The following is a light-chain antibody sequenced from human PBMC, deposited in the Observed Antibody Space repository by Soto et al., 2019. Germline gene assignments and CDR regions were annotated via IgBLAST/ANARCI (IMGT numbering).Light chain of an antibody. CDR1: SSDVGSYNL. Sequence: QSALTQPASVSGSPGQSITISCTGTSSDVGSYNLVSWYQQYPGKAPKLMIYEVTKRPSGVSGRFSGSKSGNTASLTIPGLQAADEADYYCCSYAGGVIFGGGTKLTVL. J-gene: IGLJ2*01. V-gene: IGLV2-23*02. CDR2: EVT. CDR3: CSYAGGVI.